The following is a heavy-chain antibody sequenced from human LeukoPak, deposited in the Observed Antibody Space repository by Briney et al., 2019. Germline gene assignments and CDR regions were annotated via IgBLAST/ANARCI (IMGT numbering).Heavy chain of an antibody. V-gene: IGHV4-4*07. CDR3: ASSRGYSNYYFDY. D-gene: IGHD4-11*01. J-gene: IGHJ4*02. CDR2: IYTSGST. CDR1: GGSISSYY. Sequence: SETLSLTCTVSGGSISSYYWSWIRQPAGKGLEWIGRIYTSGSTNYNPSLKSRVAMSVDTSKNQFSLKLTSVTAADTAVYYCASSRGYSNYYFDYWGQGTLVTVSS.